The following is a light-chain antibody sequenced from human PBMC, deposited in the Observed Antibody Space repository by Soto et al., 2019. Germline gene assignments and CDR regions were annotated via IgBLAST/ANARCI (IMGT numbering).Light chain of an antibody. CDR1: QTVSNTY. J-gene: IGKJ1*01. Sequence: ALTQSPGTLSLSPGERATLSCRASQTVSNTYLAWYQQKPGQAPRLLIYGASTRATGIPDRFSGSGSGTDFTLTISRLEPEDFAVYYCQQYVTSSPRTFGQGTK. CDR2: GAS. CDR3: QQYVTSSPRT. V-gene: IGKV3-20*01.